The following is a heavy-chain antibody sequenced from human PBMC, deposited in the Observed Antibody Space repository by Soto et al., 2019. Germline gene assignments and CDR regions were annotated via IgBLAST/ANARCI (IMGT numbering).Heavy chain of an antibody. V-gene: IGHV4-31*03. J-gene: IGHJ5*02. CDR3: ARSVFP. CDR1: GGSIISCGYY. CDR2: IYYIGST. Sequence: TLSLTCTVSGGSIISCGYYWNWIRQHTGKGLEWIGYIYYIGSTYYNPSLKSRVTISLDTSKNQFSLKLSSVTAADTAVYYCARSVFPWGQGTLVTVSS.